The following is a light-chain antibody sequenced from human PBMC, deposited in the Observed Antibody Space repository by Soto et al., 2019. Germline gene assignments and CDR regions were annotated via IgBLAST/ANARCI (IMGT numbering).Light chain of an antibody. Sequence: EIQMTQSPSSLSASVGDRVTITCQASQDISNYLNWYQQKPGKAPKLLIYDASNLETGVPSRFSGSGSGTDFTFTISSLQPEDIATYYCQQYDNLPFTFGGGTKVDIK. CDR3: QQYDNLPFT. CDR1: QDISNY. J-gene: IGKJ4*01. CDR2: DAS. V-gene: IGKV1-33*01.